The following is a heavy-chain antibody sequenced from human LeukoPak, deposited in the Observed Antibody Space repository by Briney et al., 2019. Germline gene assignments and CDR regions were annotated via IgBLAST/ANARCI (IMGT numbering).Heavy chain of an antibody. V-gene: IGHV4-59*01. CDR3: ARGAPYGDYYFDY. D-gene: IGHD4-17*01. CDR2: IYYSGST. Sequence: PSETLSLTCTVSGVSISSYYWSWIRQPPGKGLEWIGYIYYSGSTNYNPSLKSRVTISVDTSKNQFSLKLSSVTAADTAVYYCARGAPYGDYYFDYWGQGTLVTVSS. CDR1: GVSISSYY. J-gene: IGHJ4*02.